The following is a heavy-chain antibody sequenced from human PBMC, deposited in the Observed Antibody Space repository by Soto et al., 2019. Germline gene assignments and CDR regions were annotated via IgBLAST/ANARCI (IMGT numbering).Heavy chain of an antibody. Sequence: ASVKVSCKASGYTFTSYAMHWVRQAPGQRLEWMGWINAGNGNTKYSQKFQGRVTITRDTSASTAYMELSSLRSEDTAVYYCAVPRAEYYDFWSGYPGNFDYWGQGTLVTVSS. D-gene: IGHD3-3*01. CDR3: AVPRAEYYDFWSGYPGNFDY. CDR2: INAGNGNT. V-gene: IGHV1-3*01. J-gene: IGHJ4*02. CDR1: GYTFTSYA.